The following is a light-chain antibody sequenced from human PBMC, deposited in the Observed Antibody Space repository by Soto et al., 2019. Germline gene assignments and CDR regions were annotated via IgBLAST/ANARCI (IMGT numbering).Light chain of an antibody. J-gene: IGLJ1*01. Sequence: QSVLTQPPSVSGAPGQRVTISCTGSSSNIGAGYDVRWYQQLPGTAPKLLIYGNSIRPSGVPDRFSGSKSGTSASLAITGLQAEDETDYYCQSYDSSLSGHYVFGTGTKVTVL. CDR2: GNS. CDR3: QSYDSSLSGHYV. V-gene: IGLV1-40*01. CDR1: SSNIGAGYD.